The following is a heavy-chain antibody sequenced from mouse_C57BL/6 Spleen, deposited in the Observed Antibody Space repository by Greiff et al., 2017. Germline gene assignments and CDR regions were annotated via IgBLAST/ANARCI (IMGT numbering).Heavy chain of an antibody. J-gene: IGHJ2*01. CDR2: INPYTGGT. D-gene: IGHD2-3*01. CDR3: ARDGYYEVDY. V-gene: IGHV1-19*01. Sequence: VQLQQSGPVLVKPGASVKMSCKASGYTFTDYYMNWVKQSHGKSLEWIGVINPYTGGTSYNQKFKGKATLTVDKSSSTAYMELNSLTSEDSAVYYCARDGYYEVDYWGQGTTLTVSS. CDR1: GYTFTDYY.